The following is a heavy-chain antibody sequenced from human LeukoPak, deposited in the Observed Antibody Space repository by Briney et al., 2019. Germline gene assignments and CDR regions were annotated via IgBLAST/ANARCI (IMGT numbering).Heavy chain of an antibody. V-gene: IGHV5-51*01. J-gene: IGHJ3*02. CDR1: GYSFTSHW. D-gene: IGHD5-24*01. Sequence: GESLKISCKVSGYSFTSHWIGWVRQMPGEGLEWVVIIYPGDSDTRYSPSFQGQVTISADKSISTAYLQWSSLKASDTAIYYCARRDGYGAYDIWGQGTMVTVSS. CDR2: IYPGDSDT. CDR3: ARRDGYGAYDI.